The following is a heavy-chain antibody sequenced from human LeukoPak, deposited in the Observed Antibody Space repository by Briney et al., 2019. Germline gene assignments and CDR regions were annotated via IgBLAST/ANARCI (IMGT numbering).Heavy chain of an antibody. V-gene: IGHV3-30*02. CDR2: IRYDGSNK. CDR3: AKGGNGSSVLDV. D-gene: IGHD6-6*01. J-gene: IGHJ6*04. CDR1: GFSFSSYG. Sequence: GGSLRLSCAASGFSFSSYGIHWVRQAPGKGLEWVAFIRYDGSNKYYADSVKGRFTISRDNSKNTLYLQMNSLRVEDTAVYYCAKGGNGSSVLDVWGKGTTVTVSS.